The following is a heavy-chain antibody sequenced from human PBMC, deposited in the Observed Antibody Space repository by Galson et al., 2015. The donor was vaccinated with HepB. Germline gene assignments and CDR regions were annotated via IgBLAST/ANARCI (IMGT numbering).Heavy chain of an antibody. D-gene: IGHD4-17*01. V-gene: IGHV1-69*13. CDR3: ARGTTVTSPLGY. J-gene: IGHJ4*02. CDR2: IIPIFGTA. Sequence: SVKVSCKASGGTFSSYAISWVRQAPGQGLEWMGGIIPIFGTANYAQKFQGRVTITADESTSTAYMELSSLRSEDTAVYCCARGTTVTSPLGYWGQGTLVTVSS. CDR1: GGTFSSYA.